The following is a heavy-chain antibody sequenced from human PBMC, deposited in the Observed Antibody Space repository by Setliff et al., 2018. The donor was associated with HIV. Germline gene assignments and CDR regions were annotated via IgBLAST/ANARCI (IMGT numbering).Heavy chain of an antibody. V-gene: IGHV1-2*02. CDR3: ARLIKHYDFWSGYYGAYYYYMDV. D-gene: IGHD3-3*01. J-gene: IGHJ6*03. CDR2: INPNSGDT. Sequence: GASVKVSCKTSGYTFTGYYMHWVRQAPGQGLEWMGWINPNSGDTNYAQKLQGRVTMTTDTYTSTAYMDLRSLRSDDTAVYYCARLIKHYDFWSGYYGAYYYYMDVWGTGTTVTVSS. CDR1: GYTFTGYY.